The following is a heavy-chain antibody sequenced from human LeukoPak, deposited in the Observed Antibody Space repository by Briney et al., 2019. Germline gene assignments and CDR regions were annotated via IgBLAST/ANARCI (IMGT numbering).Heavy chain of an antibody. D-gene: IGHD3-3*01. CDR1: GYTFTSYG. CDR3: AVHDFYSGGYHFDY. CDR2: ISGYNGNT. Sequence: ASVKVSCKASGYTFTSYGISWLRQAPRQGLEWLGWISGYNGNTNYAQKFQGRVTMTTDTPTSTAYMDLRSLKSDDTAVYYCAVHDFYSGGYHFDYWGQGTLVTVSS. V-gene: IGHV1-18*01. J-gene: IGHJ4*02.